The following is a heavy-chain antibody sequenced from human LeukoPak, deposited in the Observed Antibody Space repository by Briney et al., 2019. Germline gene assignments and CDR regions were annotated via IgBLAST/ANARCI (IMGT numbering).Heavy chain of an antibody. D-gene: IGHD3-22*01. J-gene: IGHJ3*02. Sequence: SETLSLTCTVSGGSISSYYWSWIRQPPGKGLEWIGEINHSGSTNYNPSLKSRVTISVDTSKNQFSLKLSSVTAADTAVYYCARGDYDSSGYSTHHDAFDIWGQGTMVTVSS. V-gene: IGHV4-34*01. CDR1: GGSISSYY. CDR2: INHSGST. CDR3: ARGDYDSSGYSTHHDAFDI.